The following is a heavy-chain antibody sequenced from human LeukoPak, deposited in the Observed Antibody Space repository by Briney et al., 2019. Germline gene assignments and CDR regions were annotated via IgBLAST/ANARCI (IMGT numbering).Heavy chain of an antibody. J-gene: IGHJ4*02. CDR1: GFTFNNYA. Sequence: QTGRSLRLSCAASGFTFNNYAIHWVRQAPGKGLEWVAVISYDGSYKDYADSVKGRFTISRDNSKNTLYLQMNSLRAEDTAVYYCARVRGSSGYCFAYWGQGTLVTVSS. CDR3: ARVRGSSGYCFAY. V-gene: IGHV3-30*04. CDR2: ISYDGSYK. D-gene: IGHD3-22*01.